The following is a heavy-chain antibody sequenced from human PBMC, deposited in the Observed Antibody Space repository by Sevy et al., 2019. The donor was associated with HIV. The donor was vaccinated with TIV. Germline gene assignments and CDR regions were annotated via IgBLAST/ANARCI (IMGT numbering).Heavy chain of an antibody. J-gene: IGHJ4*02. CDR2: IYHGGST. V-gene: IGHV4-4*02. D-gene: IGHD6-19*01. CDR1: GGSITNMNW. Sequence: SETLSLTCAVSGGSITNMNWWIWVRQPPGKGLEWIGEIYHGGSTNYNPSLKSRVTISTDESKYQFSLRLNSVTAADTAVYYCARGALGTGSGWFDYWGQGTLVTVSS. CDR3: ARGALGTGSGWFDY.